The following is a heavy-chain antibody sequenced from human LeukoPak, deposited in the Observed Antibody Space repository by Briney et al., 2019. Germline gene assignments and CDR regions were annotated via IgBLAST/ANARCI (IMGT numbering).Heavy chain of an antibody. CDR2: INTNTGNP. V-gene: IGHV7-4-1*02. Sequence: GASVKVSGKASGYTCSSYAMNWVRQAPGQGLEWMGWINTNTGNPTYAQGFTGRFVFSLDTSVSTAYLQISSLKAEDTAVYYCARDQRAGATGLDYWGQGTLVTVSS. D-gene: IGHD1-26*01. CDR3: ARDQRAGATGLDY. J-gene: IGHJ4*02. CDR1: GYTCSSYA.